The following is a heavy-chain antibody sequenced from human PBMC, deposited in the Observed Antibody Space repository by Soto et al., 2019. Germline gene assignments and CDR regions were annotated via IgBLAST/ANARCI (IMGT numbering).Heavy chain of an antibody. Sequence: QVQLQESGSGLVKPSQTLSLTCTVSGGSISSSDYYWGWVRQHPGKGLEWIGYIYHSGSTYYNPSLKSRVTISVDTSKNQFSLKLSSVTAADTAVYYCARDVRPAHTNWFDPWGQGTLVTVSS. V-gene: IGHV4-31*03. CDR1: GGSISSSDYY. D-gene: IGHD2-8*01. CDR3: ARDVRPAHTNWFDP. J-gene: IGHJ5*02. CDR2: IYHSGST.